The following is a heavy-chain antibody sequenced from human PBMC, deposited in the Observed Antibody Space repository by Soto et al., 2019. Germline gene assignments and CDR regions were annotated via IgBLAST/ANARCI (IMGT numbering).Heavy chain of an antibody. Sequence: ASVKVTCTASGYTFTSYYIHWVRQAPGQGLEWMGIINPSGGSTSYAQKFQGRVTMTRDTSTSTVYMELSSLRSEDTAVYYCARDRGEWLRSPDYYYYMDVWGKGTTVTVSS. CDR3: ARDRGEWLRSPDYYYYMDV. V-gene: IGHV1-46*03. D-gene: IGHD5-12*01. CDR1: GYTFTSYY. CDR2: INPSGGST. J-gene: IGHJ6*03.